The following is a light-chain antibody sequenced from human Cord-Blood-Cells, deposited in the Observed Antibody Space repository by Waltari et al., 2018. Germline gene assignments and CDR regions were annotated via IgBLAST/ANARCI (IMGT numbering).Light chain of an antibody. CDR1: QSVSSSY. CDR2: GAS. CDR3: QQYGSSPYS. V-gene: IGKV3-20*01. Sequence: EIVLTQSPGTLSVSPGERATLSCRASQSVSSSYLAWYQQKPGQAPRLLIYGASSRATGIPDMFSGSGSGTDFTLTISRLEPEDFAVYYCQQYGSSPYSFGQGTKLEIK. J-gene: IGKJ2*03.